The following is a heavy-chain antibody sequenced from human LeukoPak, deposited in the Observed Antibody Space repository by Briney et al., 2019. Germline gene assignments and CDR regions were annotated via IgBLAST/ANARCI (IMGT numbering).Heavy chain of an antibody. Sequence: ASVKVSRKASGYTFTSYYTHWVRQAPGQGLEWMGIINPSGDSTSYAQKFQGRVTMTRDTSTSTVYMELSSLRSEDTAVYYCAGDQATYYDILTGPDVWGQGTTVTVSS. V-gene: IGHV1-46*01. J-gene: IGHJ6*02. D-gene: IGHD3-9*01. CDR3: AGDQATYYDILTGPDV. CDR1: GYTFTSYY. CDR2: INPSGDST.